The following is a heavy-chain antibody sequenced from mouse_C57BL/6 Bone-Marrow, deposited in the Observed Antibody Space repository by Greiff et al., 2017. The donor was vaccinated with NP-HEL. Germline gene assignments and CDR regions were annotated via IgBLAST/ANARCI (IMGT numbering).Heavy chain of an antibody. CDR1: GYTFTDYY. CDR3: ARPYYYGSSYHYAMDY. Sequence: VQLQQSGPELVKPGASVKISCKASGYTFTDYYMNWVQQSHGKSLEWIGDINPNNGGTSYTQNFKGKATLTVDKSSSTAYMELRSLTSEDSAVYYCARPYYYGSSYHYAMDYWGQGTSVTVSA. CDR2: INPNNGGT. J-gene: IGHJ4*01. D-gene: IGHD1-1*01. V-gene: IGHV1-26*01.